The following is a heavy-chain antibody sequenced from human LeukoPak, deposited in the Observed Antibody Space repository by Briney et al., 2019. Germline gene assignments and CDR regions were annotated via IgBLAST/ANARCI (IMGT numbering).Heavy chain of an antibody. CDR3: ARLTPFFWSGYYRDY. Sequence: SGTLSLTCAVYGGSFSGYYWSWIRQPPGKGLEWIGEINHSGSTNYNPSLKSRVTISVDTSKNQFSLKLSSVTAADTAVYYCARLTPFFWSGYYRDYWGQGTLVTVSS. J-gene: IGHJ4*02. V-gene: IGHV4-34*01. D-gene: IGHD3-3*01. CDR2: INHSGST. CDR1: GGSFSGYY.